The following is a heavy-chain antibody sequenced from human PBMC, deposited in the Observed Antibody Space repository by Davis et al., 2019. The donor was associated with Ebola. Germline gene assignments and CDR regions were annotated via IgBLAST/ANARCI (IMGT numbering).Heavy chain of an antibody. V-gene: IGHV1-18*01. Sequence: ASVKVSCKASGYTFTSYGISWVRQAPGQGLEWMGWISAYNGNTNYAQKLQGRVTMTTDTSTSTVYMELSSLRSEDTAVYYCARGAPAFLEWPAIRTYYYGMDVWGQGTTVTVSS. CDR1: GYTFTSYG. CDR3: ARGAPAFLEWPAIRTYYYGMDV. CDR2: ISAYNGNT. J-gene: IGHJ6*02. D-gene: IGHD3-3*01.